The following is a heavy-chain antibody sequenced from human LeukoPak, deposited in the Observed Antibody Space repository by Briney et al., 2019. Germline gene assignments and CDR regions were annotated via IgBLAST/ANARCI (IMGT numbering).Heavy chain of an antibody. Sequence: GGSLRLSCAASGFTFSSYSMNWVRQAPGKGLEWVSAISGGGGSTYYADSVKGRFTISRDNSKNTLYLQMNSLRAEDTAVYYCAKDRAAVAGTSEYFQHWGQGTLVTVSS. V-gene: IGHV3-23*01. CDR3: AKDRAAVAGTSEYFQH. CDR2: ISGGGGST. CDR1: GFTFSSYS. D-gene: IGHD6-19*01. J-gene: IGHJ1*01.